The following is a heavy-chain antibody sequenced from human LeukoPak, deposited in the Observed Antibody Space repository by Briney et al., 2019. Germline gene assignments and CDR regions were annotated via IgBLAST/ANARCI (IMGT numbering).Heavy chain of an antibody. J-gene: IGHJ6*02. CDR3: ARGPGDRVTATSSGYYGMDV. V-gene: IGHV1-18*01. Sequence: ASVKVSCKASGYTFTSYGISWVRQAPGQGLEWMGWISAYNGNTNYAQKLQGRVTMTTDTSTSTAYMELRSLRSDDTAVYYCARGPGDRVTATSSGYYGMDVWGQGTTVTVSS. CDR2: ISAYNGNT. CDR1: GYTFTSYG. D-gene: IGHD2-21*02.